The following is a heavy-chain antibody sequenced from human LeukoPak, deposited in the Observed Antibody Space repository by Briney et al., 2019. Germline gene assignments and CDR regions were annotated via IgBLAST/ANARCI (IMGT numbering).Heavy chain of an antibody. CDR2: IKQDGSEK. J-gene: IGHJ4*02. D-gene: IGHD2-2*01. CDR3: ARGPMGYCSSSSCHFDY. V-gene: IGHV3-7*01. CDR1: AFTLSRYW. Sequence: GGSLRLSCAASAFTLSRYWMSWVRQAPGKGLEWMANIKQDGSEKYYVDSVKGRFTISRDNAKDFLYLQMNSLRAEDTAVYYCARGPMGYCSSSSCHFDYWGQGTLVTVSS.